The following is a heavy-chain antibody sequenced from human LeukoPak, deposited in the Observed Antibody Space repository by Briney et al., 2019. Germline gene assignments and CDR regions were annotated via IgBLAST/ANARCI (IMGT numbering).Heavy chain of an antibody. V-gene: IGHV4-59*08. Sequence: SEILSLTCTVSGGSISSYYWSWIRQPPGKGLEWIGYIYYSGSTNYNPSLKSRVTISVDTSKNQFSLKLSPVTAADTAVYYCARHSIAVAGAAGYYYYMDVWGKGTTVTVSS. CDR2: IYYSGST. CDR1: GGSISSYY. CDR3: ARHSIAVAGAAGYYYYMDV. D-gene: IGHD6-19*01. J-gene: IGHJ6*03.